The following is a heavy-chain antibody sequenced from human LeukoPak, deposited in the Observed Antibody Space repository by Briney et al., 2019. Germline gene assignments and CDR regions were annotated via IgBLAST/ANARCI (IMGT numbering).Heavy chain of an antibody. CDR2: IYPGDSDT. V-gene: IGHV5-51*01. D-gene: IGHD3-9*01. CDR1: GYSFTSYW. Sequence: GESLKISCKGSGYSFTSYWIGWVRQMPGKGLEWMGIIYPGDSDTRYSPSFQGQVTISADKSISTAYLQWSSLKASDTAVYYCASEVRYFDWLSDYNWFDPWGQGTLVTVSS. J-gene: IGHJ5*02. CDR3: ASEVRYFDWLSDYNWFDP.